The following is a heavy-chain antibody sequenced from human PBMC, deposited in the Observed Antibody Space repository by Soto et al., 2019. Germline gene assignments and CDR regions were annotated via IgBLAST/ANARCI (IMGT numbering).Heavy chain of an antibody. CDR2: ISYDGSNK. CDR3: ARVKRASSGWYVGLYYYYGMDV. J-gene: IGHJ6*02. Sequence: LRLSCASSGFTFSSYAMNWVRQAPGKGLEWVAVISYDGSNKYYADSVKGRFTISRDNSKNTLYLQMNSLRAEDTAVYYCARVKRASSGWYVGLYYYYGMDVWGQGTTVTVSS. CDR1: GFTFSSYA. D-gene: IGHD6-19*01. V-gene: IGHV3-30-3*01.